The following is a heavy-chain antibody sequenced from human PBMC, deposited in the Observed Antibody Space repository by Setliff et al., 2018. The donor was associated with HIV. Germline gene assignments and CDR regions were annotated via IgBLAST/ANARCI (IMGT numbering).Heavy chain of an antibody. D-gene: IGHD5-18*01. J-gene: IGHJ6*03. CDR3: ARGAGYSYFDYYYYYMDV. CDR2: VYYSGTT. CDR1: HGSISGHY. Sequence: PSETLSLTCSGSHGSISGHYRGWIRQPPGTGLEGIVYVYYSGTTNYNPSLKSRVSISVDTSKKQFSLKRSSVTAADTAVYYYARGAGYSYFDYYYYYMDVWGKGTTVTVSS. V-gene: IGHV4-59*11.